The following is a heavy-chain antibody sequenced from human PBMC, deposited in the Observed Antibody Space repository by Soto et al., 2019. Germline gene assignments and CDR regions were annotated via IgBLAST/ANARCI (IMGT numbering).Heavy chain of an antibody. V-gene: IGHV1-18*04. J-gene: IGHJ1*01. CDR2: ITPYNGNT. Sequence: QAPLVQSGAEVKKPGASVKVSCKGSGYTFSGYGISWVRQAPGQGLEWMGWITPYNGNTHYAQKLQGRLTMTTDTSTSTAYMELRSLRSDDTAVYYCARDPLTSQLWGQGTLVTVSS. CDR1: GYTFSGYG. CDR3: ARDPLTSQL.